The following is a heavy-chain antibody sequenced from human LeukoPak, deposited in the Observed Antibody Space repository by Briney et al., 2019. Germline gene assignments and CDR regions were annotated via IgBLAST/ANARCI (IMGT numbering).Heavy chain of an antibody. CDR2: IYYSGST. V-gene: IGHV4-59*01. CDR3: ARGKLPHDY. J-gene: IGHJ4*02. D-gene: IGHD1-7*01. CDR1: GGSISNTY. Sequence: SETLSLTCTVSGGSISNTYYNWIRQPPGKGLEWIGYIYYSGSTNYNPSLKSRVTISLDTSKSQFSLKLTSVTAADTAVYYCARGKLPHDYWGQGTLVTVSS.